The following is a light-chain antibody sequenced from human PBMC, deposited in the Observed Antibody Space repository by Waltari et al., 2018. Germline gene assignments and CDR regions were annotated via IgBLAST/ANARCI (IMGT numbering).Light chain of an antibody. J-gene: IGLJ2*01. Sequence: QSALTQSPSVSGSPGQSVTISCTGTSSDVGGYQYVSWYQHHPGKAPKLMISDVTERPSGVPDRFSGSKSGNTASLTISGLQADDVGDYYCCSYAGGDTVVFGGGTKLTVL. V-gene: IGLV2-11*01. CDR1: SSDVGGYQY. CDR2: DVT. CDR3: CSYAGGDTVV.